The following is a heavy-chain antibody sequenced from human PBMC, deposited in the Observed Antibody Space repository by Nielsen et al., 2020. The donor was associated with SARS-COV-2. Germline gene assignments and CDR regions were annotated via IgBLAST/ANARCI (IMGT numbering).Heavy chain of an antibody. J-gene: IGHJ2*01. CDR2: VSYSGRT. D-gene: IGHD3-16*01. Sequence: SETLSLTCTVSGGSISTYYWSWIRQSPGKGVEWIAQVSYSGRTDYNPSLSLERRVTISVDTSKNQVSLQLSSVTAADTALYYCARPRGRGWYFDLWGRGTLVTVSS. CDR3: ARPRGRGWYFDL. CDR1: GGSISTYY. V-gene: IGHV4-59*08.